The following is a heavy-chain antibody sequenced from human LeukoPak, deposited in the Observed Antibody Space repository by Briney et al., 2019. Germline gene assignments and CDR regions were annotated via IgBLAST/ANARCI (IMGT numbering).Heavy chain of an antibody. CDR3: ARRNGRDDI. D-gene: IGHD4-11*01. J-gene: IGHJ3*02. Sequence: MSSETLSLTCTVSGDSISTYYWSWIRQPPGKGLEWIGRIHASGSNNYNPSLTSRVTISIDTSKNQFSLNLASVTAADTAVYYCARRNGRDDIWGQGTMVAVSS. CDR2: IHASGSN. V-gene: IGHV4-4*09. CDR1: GDSISTYY.